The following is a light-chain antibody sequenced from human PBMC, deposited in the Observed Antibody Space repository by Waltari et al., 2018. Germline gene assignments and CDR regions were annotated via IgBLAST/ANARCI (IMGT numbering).Light chain of an antibody. CDR2: LGS. V-gene: IGKV2-28*01. J-gene: IGKJ1*01. CDR1: QSLLHSNGYIY. Sequence: IVMTQSPLSLPVTPGEPASISCMSSQSLLHSNGYIYLDWYLQKPGQSPQLLIYLGSNRASGVPDRFSGSGSGTDFTLKISRVEAEDVGVYYCMQALQTRTFGQGTKVEIK. CDR3: MQALQTRT.